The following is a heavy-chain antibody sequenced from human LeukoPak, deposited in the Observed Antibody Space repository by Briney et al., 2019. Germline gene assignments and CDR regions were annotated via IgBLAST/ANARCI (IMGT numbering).Heavy chain of an antibody. Sequence: GASVKVSCKASGYTFTSYDINWVRQATGQGLGWMGWMNPNSGNTGYAQKFQGRVTMTRNTSISTAYMELSSLRSEDTAVYYCARSFGGYDPGYYGMDVWGQGTTVTVSS. D-gene: IGHD3-10*01. CDR2: MNPNSGNT. J-gene: IGHJ6*02. CDR3: ARSFGGYDPGYYGMDV. CDR1: GYTFTSYD. V-gene: IGHV1-8*01.